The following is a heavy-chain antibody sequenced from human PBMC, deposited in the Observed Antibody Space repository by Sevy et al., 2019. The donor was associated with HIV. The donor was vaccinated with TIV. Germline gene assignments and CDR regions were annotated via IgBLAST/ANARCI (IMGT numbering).Heavy chain of an antibody. V-gene: IGHV3-7*01. J-gene: IGHJ6*02. CDR3: ARDRIHYYGSGSYYYYYYGMDV. Sequence: GESLKISCAASGFTFSSYWMSWVRQAPGKGLEWVANIKQDGSEKYYVDSVKGRFTISRDNAKNSLYLQMNSLRAEDTAVYYCARDRIHYYGSGSYYYYYYGMDVWGQGTTVTVSS. D-gene: IGHD3-10*01. CDR2: IKQDGSEK. CDR1: GFTFSSYW.